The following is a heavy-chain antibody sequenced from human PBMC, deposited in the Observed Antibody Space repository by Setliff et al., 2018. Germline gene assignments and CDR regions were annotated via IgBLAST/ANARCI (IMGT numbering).Heavy chain of an antibody. CDR3: ARDATYYYDTSGHYSDYFDY. V-gene: IGHV3-23*01. CDR2: ISGSGGST. J-gene: IGHJ4*02. Sequence: GGSLRLSCAASGFTFSSYAMSWVRQAPGKGLEWVSAISGSGGSTYYADSVKGRFTISRDNSKNTIYLQMNSLRADDTAVYYCARDATYYYDTSGHYSDYFDYWAQGTLVTVSS. D-gene: IGHD3-22*01. CDR1: GFTFSSYA.